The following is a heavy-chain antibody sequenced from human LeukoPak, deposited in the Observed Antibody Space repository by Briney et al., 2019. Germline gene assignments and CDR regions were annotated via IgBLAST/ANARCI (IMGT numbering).Heavy chain of an antibody. CDR2: INHSGST. V-gene: IGHV4-34*01. Sequence: SETLSLTCAVYGGSFSGYYWSWIRQPPGKGLEWIGEINHSGSTNYNPSLKSRVTISVDTSKNQFSLKLSSVTAADTAVYYCARTRWNRNYAYYYYYMDVWGKGTTVTVSS. CDR1: GGSFSGYY. J-gene: IGHJ6*03. CDR3: ARTRWNRNYAYYYYYMDV. D-gene: IGHD1-7*01.